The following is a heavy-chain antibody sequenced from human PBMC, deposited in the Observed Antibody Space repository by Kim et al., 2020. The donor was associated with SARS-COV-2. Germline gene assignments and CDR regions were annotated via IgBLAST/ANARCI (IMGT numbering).Heavy chain of an antibody. CDR2: ISGYNGNT. D-gene: IGHD2-8*02. CDR3: TRPLYCTDTSCPLDL. Sequence: ASVKVSCRASGYSFSSNGISWIRQAPGQQSEWMGWISGYNGNTKFAEKFQGRLTTTTDTAASTAYMELRNLRSDDTALYYCTRPLYCTDTSCPLDLWGQGTLVTVS. CDR1: GYSFSSNG. J-gene: IGHJ5*02. V-gene: IGHV1-18*01.